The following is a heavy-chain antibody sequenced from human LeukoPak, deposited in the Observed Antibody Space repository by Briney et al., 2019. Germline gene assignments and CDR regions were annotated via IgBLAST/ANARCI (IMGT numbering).Heavy chain of an antibody. CDR1: GFTFSSYG. V-gene: IGHV3-33*06. J-gene: IGHJ5*02. D-gene: IGHD2-15*01. CDR3: AKESLGYHSPNWFDP. CDR2: IWYDGSNK. Sequence: PGRSLRLSCAASGFTFSSYGMHWVRQAPGKGLEWVAVIWYDGSNKYYADSVKGRFTISRDNSKNTLYLQMNSLRAEDTAVYYCAKESLGYHSPNWFDPWGQGTLVTVSS.